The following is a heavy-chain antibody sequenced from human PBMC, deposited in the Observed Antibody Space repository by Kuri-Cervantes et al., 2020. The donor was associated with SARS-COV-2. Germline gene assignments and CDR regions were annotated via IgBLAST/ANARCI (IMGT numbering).Heavy chain of an antibody. Sequence: GGSLRLSCVASGFTFSDYYFTWIRQAPGKGLEWVSYISTSGGSIFYADSVKGRFTISRDNAKNTLYLQMNSLRAEDTAVYYGSDPRSSCENYWGQGTLVTVSS. CDR1: GFTFSDYY. J-gene: IGHJ4*02. CDR2: ISTSGGSI. D-gene: IGHD6-13*01. V-gene: IGHV3-11*04. CDR3: SDPRSSCENY.